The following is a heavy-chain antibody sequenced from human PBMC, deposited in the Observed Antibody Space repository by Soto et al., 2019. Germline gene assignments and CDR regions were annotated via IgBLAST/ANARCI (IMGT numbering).Heavy chain of an antibody. Sequence: ASVKVSCEASGYTFTSYAIHWVRQAPGQRLEGMGWINAGNGNTKYSQKFQGGVTITRDTSASTAYMELSSLRSEDTAVYYCARDWALGWYCSSTSCYTEKWFEPWGQGTMVTVSS. J-gene: IGHJ5*02. D-gene: IGHD2-2*02. CDR2: INAGNGNT. V-gene: IGHV1-3*01. CDR3: ARDWALGWYCSSTSCYTEKWFEP. CDR1: GYTFTSYA.